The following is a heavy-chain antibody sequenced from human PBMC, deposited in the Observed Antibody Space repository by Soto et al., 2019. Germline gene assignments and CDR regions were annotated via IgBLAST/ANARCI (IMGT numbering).Heavy chain of an antibody. CDR2: IDPSDSYT. D-gene: IGHD1-1*01. V-gene: IGHV5-10-1*01. CDR1: GYSFTRYW. J-gene: IGHJ5*02. CDR3: ARQETGTRST. Sequence: GESLKISCKGSGYSFTRYWISWVRQMPGKGLEWMGRIDPSDSYTNYSPSFQGHVTISADKSISTAYLQWSSLKASDTAMYYCARQETGTRSTWGQGTLVTVSS.